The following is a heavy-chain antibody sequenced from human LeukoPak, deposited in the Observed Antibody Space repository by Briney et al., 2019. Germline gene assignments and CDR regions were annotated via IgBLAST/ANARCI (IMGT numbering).Heavy chain of an antibody. Sequence: PGGSLRLSCAASGFTFSSYWMSWVRQAPGKGLEWVVNIKQDGSEKYYVDSVKGRFTISRDNAKNSLYLQMNSLRAEDTAVYYCARDQEVGATSGEGFDPWGQGTLVTVSS. J-gene: IGHJ5*02. V-gene: IGHV3-7*01. CDR2: IKQDGSEK. CDR3: ARDQEVGATSGEGFDP. D-gene: IGHD1-26*01. CDR1: GFTFSSYW.